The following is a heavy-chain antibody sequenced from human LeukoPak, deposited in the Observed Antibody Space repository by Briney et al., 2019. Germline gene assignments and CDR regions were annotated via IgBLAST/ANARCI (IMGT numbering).Heavy chain of an antibody. CDR3: ARGLRLGYCSGGSCSGGFDP. D-gene: IGHD2-15*01. CDR1: GYTFTSYD. V-gene: IGHV1-8*01. J-gene: IGHJ5*02. Sequence: GASVKVSCKASGYTFTSYDINWVRQATGQGLEWMGWMNPNSGNTGYAQKFQGRVTMIRNTSISTAYMELSSLRPEDTAVYYGARGLRLGYCSGGSCSGGFDPWGQGTLVTVSS. CDR2: MNPNSGNT.